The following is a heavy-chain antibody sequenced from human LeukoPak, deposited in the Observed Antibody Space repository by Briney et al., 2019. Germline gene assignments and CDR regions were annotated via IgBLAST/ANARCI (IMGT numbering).Heavy chain of an antibody. CDR3: AKEGYSSGRYEDY. V-gene: IGHV3-30*02. CDR1: GFTFSTYG. CDR2: IRYDGSNE. D-gene: IGHD6-19*01. J-gene: IGHJ4*02. Sequence: PGGSLRLSCAAAGFTFSTYGIHWVRQAPGMGLEWVAFIRYDGSNEYYADSVKGRFTISRDNFMNTVYLQMNSLRPEDTAVYYCAKEGYSSGRYEDYWGQGTLVTVSS.